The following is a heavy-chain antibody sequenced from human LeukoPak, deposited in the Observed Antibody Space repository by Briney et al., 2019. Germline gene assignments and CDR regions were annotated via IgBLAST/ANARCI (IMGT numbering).Heavy chain of an antibody. D-gene: IGHD3-22*01. CDR1: GFTFDDYG. CDR3: AKGNYDSSGYYSYYYYGMDV. CDR2: INWNGGST. V-gene: IGHV3-20*04. Sequence: GGSLRLSCAASGFTFDDYGMSWVRQAPGKGLEWVSGINWNGGSTGYADSVKGRFTISRDNAKNSLYLQMNSLRAEDTAVYYCAKGNYDSSGYYSYYYYGMDVWGQGTTVTVSS. J-gene: IGHJ6*02.